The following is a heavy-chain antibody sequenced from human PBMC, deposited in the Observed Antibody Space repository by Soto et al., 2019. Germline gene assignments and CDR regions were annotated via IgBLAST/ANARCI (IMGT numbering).Heavy chain of an antibody. Sequence: QVQLVQSGAEVKKPGASVKVSCRASGYNFRDYYLHWVRQAPGAGLEWMGSIIPNNGDTHYAQKFQGRITLTTDTPRDTAYMEIDGLTLDHTAIYFCARSGDRRNSPAWIDPCGQGALVTVSS. CDR1: GYNFRDYY. V-gene: IGHV1-2*02. J-gene: IGHJ5*02. CDR2: IIPNNGDT. D-gene: IGHD1-26*01. CDR3: ARSGDRRNSPAWIDP.